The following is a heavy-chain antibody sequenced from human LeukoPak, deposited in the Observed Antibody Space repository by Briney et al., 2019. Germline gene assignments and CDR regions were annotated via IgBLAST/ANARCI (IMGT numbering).Heavy chain of an antibody. CDR3: ACRDSYYVGGTDYYMDV. D-gene: IGHD3-3*01. CDR1: GFTFSSYG. V-gene: IGHV3-30*02. Sequence: PGGSLRLSCAASGFTFSSYGMHWVRQAPGKGLEWVAFIRYDGSNKYYADSVKGRFTISRDNSKNTLYLQMNSLRAEDTAVYYCACRDSYYVGGTDYYMDVWGKGTTVTVSS. J-gene: IGHJ6*03. CDR2: IRYDGSNK.